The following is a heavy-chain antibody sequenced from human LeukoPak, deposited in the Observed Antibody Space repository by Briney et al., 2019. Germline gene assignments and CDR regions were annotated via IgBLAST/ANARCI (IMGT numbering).Heavy chain of an antibody. CDR3: ARARQLDQSWFDP. J-gene: IGHJ5*02. CDR2: IYSGGST. CDR1: GFTVSSNY. D-gene: IGHD6-13*01. V-gene: IGHV3-66*01. Sequence: GGSLRLSCAASGFTVSSNYMSWVRQAPGKGLEWVSVIYSGGSTYYADSVKGRFTISRDNSKNTLYLQMNSLRAEDTAVYYCARARQLDQSWFDPWGQGTLVTVSS.